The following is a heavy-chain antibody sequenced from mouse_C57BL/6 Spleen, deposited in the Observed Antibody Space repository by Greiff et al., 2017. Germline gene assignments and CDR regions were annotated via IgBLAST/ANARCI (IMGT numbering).Heavy chain of an antibody. D-gene: IGHD4-1*01. CDR3: ARTWDDAMDY. Sequence: EVQLQQSGPELVKPGASVKISCKASGYTFTDYYMNWVKQSHGKSLEWIGDINPNNGGTSYNQKFKGKATLTVDKSSSTAYMELRSLTSEDSAVXYCARTWDDAMDYWGQGTSVTVSS. CDR1: GYTFTDYY. CDR2: INPNNGGT. J-gene: IGHJ4*01. V-gene: IGHV1-26*01.